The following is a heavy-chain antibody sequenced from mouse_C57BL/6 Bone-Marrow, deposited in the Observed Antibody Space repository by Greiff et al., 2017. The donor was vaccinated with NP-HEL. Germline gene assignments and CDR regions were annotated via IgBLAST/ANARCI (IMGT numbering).Heavy chain of an antibody. Sequence: KLSCKATGYTFTGYWLERVKQRPGHGLEWIGEILPGSGSTNYNEKFKGKATFTADTSSNTAYMQLSSLTTEDSAIYYCARDDGYYEWFAYWGQGTLVTVSA. CDR3: ARDDGYYEWFAY. CDR2: ILPGSGST. V-gene: IGHV1-9*01. CDR1: GYTFTGYW. D-gene: IGHD2-3*01. J-gene: IGHJ3*01.